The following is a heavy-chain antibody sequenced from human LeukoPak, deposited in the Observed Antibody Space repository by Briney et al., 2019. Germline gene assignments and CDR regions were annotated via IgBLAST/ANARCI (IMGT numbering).Heavy chain of an antibody. V-gene: IGHV1-69*13. CDR1: GGTFSSYA. CDR3: ARSGDTAMVNFDY. D-gene: IGHD5-18*01. Sequence: GASVKVSCKASGGTFSSYAISWVRQAPGQGLEWMGGIIPIFGTANYAQKFQGRVTITADESTSTAYMELSSLRSEDTAVYYCARSGDTAMVNFDYWGQGTLVTVSS. CDR2: IIPIFGTA. J-gene: IGHJ4*02.